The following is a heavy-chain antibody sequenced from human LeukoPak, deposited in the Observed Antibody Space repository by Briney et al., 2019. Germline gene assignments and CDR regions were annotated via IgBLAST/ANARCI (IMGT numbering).Heavy chain of an antibody. D-gene: IGHD3-9*01. J-gene: IGHJ4*02. Sequence: PSETLSLTCTVSGGSISSYYWSWIRQPPGKGLEWIGYIYYSGSTNYNPSLKSRVTISVDTSKNQFSLKLSSVTAADTAVYYCARGSRYFDWLSSRHFDDWGQGTLVTVSS. CDR3: ARGSRYFDWLSSRHFDD. V-gene: IGHV4-59*01. CDR1: GGSISSYY. CDR2: IYYSGST.